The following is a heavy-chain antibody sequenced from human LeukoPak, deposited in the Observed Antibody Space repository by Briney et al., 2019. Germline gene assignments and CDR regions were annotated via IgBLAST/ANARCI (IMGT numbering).Heavy chain of an antibody. V-gene: IGHV1-18*01. Sequence: VASVKVSCKASGYTFTSYGITWVRQAPGHGLEWMGWISPYNGNTNYAQNLQGRVTMTTDTSTSTAYMELRSLQSDDTAVYYCARSGTAYCNGGSCYSSKFDPWGQGTLVTVSS. D-gene: IGHD2-15*01. CDR3: ARSGTAYCNGGSCYSSKFDP. J-gene: IGHJ5*02. CDR1: GYTFTSYG. CDR2: ISPYNGNT.